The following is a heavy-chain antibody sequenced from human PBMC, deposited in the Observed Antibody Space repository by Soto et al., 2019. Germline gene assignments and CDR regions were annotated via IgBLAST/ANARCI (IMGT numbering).Heavy chain of an antibody. D-gene: IGHD6-13*01. CDR2: ISSNGGST. CDR1: GFTFSSYA. CDR3: VKGFGAAGSRDFDY. Sequence: GGSLRLSCSASGFTFSSYAMHWVRQAPGKGLEYFSAISSNGGSTYYADSVKGRFTISRDNSKNTLYLQMSSLRAEDTAVYYCVKGFGAAGSRDFDYWGQGTLVTVSS. V-gene: IGHV3-64D*08. J-gene: IGHJ4*02.